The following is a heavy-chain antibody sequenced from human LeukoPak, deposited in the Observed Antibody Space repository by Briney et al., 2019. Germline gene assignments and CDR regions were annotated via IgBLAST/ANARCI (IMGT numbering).Heavy chain of an antibody. CDR3: ARDQGYDSSGYYYLSAFDI. J-gene: IGHJ3*02. CDR1: GFTFSSYA. V-gene: IGHV3-23*01. Sequence: GGSLRLSCAASGFTFSSYAMCWVRQAPGKGLEWVSAISGSGGSTYYADSVKGRFTISRDNSKNTLYLQMSSLRAEDTAVYYCARDQGYDSSGYYYLSAFDIWGQGTMVTVSS. D-gene: IGHD3-22*01. CDR2: ISGSGGST.